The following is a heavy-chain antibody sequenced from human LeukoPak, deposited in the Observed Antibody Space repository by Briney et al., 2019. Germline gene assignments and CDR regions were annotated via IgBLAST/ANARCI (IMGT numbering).Heavy chain of an antibody. CDR3: ARCNYYDSSGYYYVGRCYFDY. J-gene: IGHJ4*02. CDR2: IKQDGSEK. D-gene: IGHD3-22*01. Sequence: GGSLRLSCAASGFTFSSYWMSWVRQAPGKGLEWVANIKQDGSEKYYVDSVKGRFTISRDNAKNSLYLQMNSLRAEDTAVYYCARCNYYDSSGYYYVGRCYFDYWGQGTLVTVSS. CDR1: GFTFSSYW. V-gene: IGHV3-7*01.